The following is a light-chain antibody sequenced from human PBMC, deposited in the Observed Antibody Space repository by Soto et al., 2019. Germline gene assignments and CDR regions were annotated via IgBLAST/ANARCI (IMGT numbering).Light chain of an antibody. V-gene: IGLV1-40*01. CDR1: RSNIGAGYD. Sequence: QSVLTQPPSVSGAPGQRVTISCTGSRSNIGAGYDVHWYQQLPGTDPKLLIYGNSNRPSGVPDRFAGYKSGTSASLAITGLQAEDEADYYCQSYDSSLSALFGGGTKVTVL. CDR3: QSYDSSLSAL. CDR2: GNS. J-gene: IGLJ3*02.